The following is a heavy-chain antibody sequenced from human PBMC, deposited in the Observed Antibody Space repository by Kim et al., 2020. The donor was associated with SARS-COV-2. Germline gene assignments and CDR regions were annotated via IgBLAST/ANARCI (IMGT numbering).Heavy chain of an antibody. V-gene: IGHV4-34*01. CDR3: ARGAYCSGVSCWAYNWFDP. J-gene: IGHJ5*02. Sequence: RVTISVDTSKNQFSLKLSSVTAADTAVYYCARGAYCSGVSCWAYNWFDPWGQGTLVTVSS. D-gene: IGHD2-15*01.